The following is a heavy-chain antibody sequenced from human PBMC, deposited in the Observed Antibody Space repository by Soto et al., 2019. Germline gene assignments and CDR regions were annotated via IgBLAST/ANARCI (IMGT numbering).Heavy chain of an antibody. Sequence: SETLSLTXTVSGGSIGSGLYYWSWIRQHPGKGLEWIGYISDSGTTYYSPSLQSRLSMSVDTSNNNFSLKLASVTAADTAVYYCATPVRAGRWFDSWGPGNLVTVSS. CDR2: ISDSGTT. V-gene: IGHV4-31*02. J-gene: IGHJ5*01. CDR1: GGSIGSGLYY. D-gene: IGHD3-10*01. CDR3: ATPVRAGRWFDS.